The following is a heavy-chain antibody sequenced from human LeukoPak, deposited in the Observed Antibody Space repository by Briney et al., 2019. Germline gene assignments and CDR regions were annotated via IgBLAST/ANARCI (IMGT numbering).Heavy chain of an antibody. CDR2: LFYTGNT. V-gene: IGHV4-59*01. J-gene: IGHJ3*02. CDR1: GGPIRNYY. Sequence: SETPSLTCTVSGGPIRNYYWSWIRQSPEKGLEWIAYLFYTGNTKYNPSLESRATISVDMSKNQIFLNLTSVTAADTALYYCAREDAFDIWGPGTMVTVSA. CDR3: AREDAFDI.